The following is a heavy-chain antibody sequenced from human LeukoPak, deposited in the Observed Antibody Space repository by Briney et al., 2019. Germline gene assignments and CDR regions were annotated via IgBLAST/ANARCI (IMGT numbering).Heavy chain of an antibody. CDR3: ARHSVSPGRDGYNFNYYYMDV. D-gene: IGHD5-24*01. V-gene: IGHV5-51*01. CDR1: GYSFTSYW. J-gene: IGHJ6*03. Sequence: GESLKISCKGSGYSFTSYWIGWVRQMPGKGLEWMGIIYPGDSDTRYSPSFQGQVTISADKSISTAYLQWSSLKASDTAMYYCARHSVSPGRDGYNFNYYYMDVWGKGTTVTVSS. CDR2: IYPGDSDT.